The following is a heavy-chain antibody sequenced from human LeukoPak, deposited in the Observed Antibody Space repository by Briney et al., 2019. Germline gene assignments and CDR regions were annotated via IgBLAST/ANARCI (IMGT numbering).Heavy chain of an antibody. J-gene: IGHJ4*02. V-gene: IGHV3-21*01. Sequence: PGGSLRLSCAASGFTFSSYWMNWVRQAPGKGLEWVSSISSSSYIYYADSVKGRFTISRDNAKNSLYLQMNSLRAEDTAVYYCARDANWLSSLDYWGQGTLVTVSS. CDR1: GFTFSSYW. CDR3: ARDANWLSSLDY. D-gene: IGHD3-9*01. CDR2: ISSSSYI.